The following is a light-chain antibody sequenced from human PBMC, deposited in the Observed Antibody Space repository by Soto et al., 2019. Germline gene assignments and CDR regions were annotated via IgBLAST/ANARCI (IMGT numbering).Light chain of an antibody. CDR2: DAS. CDR1: QSAISN. V-gene: IGKV3-15*01. CDR3: HQYYKWPLT. Sequence: EIVMTQSPATLSLSPGDRVTLSCRASQSAISNLAWYQQKPGQTPRLLIYDASTRATDIPDRFSGSGSGTDFNLTISSLLSEDFAVYYCHQYYKWPLTCGGGTKVDIK. J-gene: IGKJ4*01.